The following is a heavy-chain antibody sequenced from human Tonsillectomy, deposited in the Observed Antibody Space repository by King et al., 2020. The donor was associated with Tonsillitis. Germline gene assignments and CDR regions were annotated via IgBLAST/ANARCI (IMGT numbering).Heavy chain of an antibody. V-gene: IGHV3-11*01. J-gene: IGHJ4*02. CDR1: GFSFSDLY. D-gene: IGHD6-6*01. CDR3: ARDPPVYGSSSGDFDY. CDR2: ICNSGAMV. Sequence: VQLVESGGGLVKPGGSLRLSCAASGFSFSDLYMNWIRQAPGKGLEWGSYICNSGAMVYYADFVKGRFTISRDNAKNSLYLQMNSLRAEDTATYYCARDPPVYGSSSGDFDYWGQGTLVTVSS.